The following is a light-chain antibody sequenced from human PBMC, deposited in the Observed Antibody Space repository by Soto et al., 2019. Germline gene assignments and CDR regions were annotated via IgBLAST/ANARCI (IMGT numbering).Light chain of an antibody. CDR3: QSYDSSLGGWV. V-gene: IGLV1-40*01. Sequence: QSVLTQPPSVSGAPGQRVTISCTGSSSNIGAGYDVPWYQPLPGTAPKLLISGNSNRPSGVPDRFSGSKSGTSASLAITGLQAEDEADYYCQSYDSSLGGWVFGGGTKLTVL. CDR2: GNS. J-gene: IGLJ3*02. CDR1: SSNIGAGYD.